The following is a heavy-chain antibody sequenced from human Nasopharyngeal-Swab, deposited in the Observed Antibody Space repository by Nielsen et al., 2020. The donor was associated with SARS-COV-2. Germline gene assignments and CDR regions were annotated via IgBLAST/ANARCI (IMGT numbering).Heavy chain of an antibody. D-gene: IGHD3-3*01. CDR2: IYYSGST. CDR3: ASRRITISPWFDP. Sequence: SETLSLTCAVSGGSISGDNWWSWIRQHPGKGLEWIGYIYYSGSTYYNPSLKSRVTISVDTSKNQFSLKLSSVTAADTAVYYCASRRITISPWFDPWGQGTLVTVSS. V-gene: IGHV4-31*11. CDR1: GGSISGDNW. J-gene: IGHJ5*02.